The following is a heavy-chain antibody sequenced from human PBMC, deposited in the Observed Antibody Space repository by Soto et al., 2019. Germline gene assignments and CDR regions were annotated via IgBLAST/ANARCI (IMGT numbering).Heavy chain of an antibody. Sequence: GGSLRLSCAASGFTFSSYAMHWVRQAPGKGLEWVAVISYDGSNKYYADSVKGRFTISRDNSKNTLYLQMNSLRAEDTAVYYCARGLRYYDFWSGYHYEGYYYYGMDVWGQGTTVTVSS. CDR3: ARGLRYYDFWSGYHYEGYYYYGMDV. CDR2: ISYDGSNK. J-gene: IGHJ6*02. V-gene: IGHV3-30-3*01. D-gene: IGHD3-3*01. CDR1: GFTFSSYA.